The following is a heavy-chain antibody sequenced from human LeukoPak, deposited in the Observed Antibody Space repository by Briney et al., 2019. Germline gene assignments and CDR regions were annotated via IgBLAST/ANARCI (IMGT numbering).Heavy chain of an antibody. J-gene: IGHJ4*02. Sequence: GRSLRLSCAASGFTFSNYGMHWVRQAPGKGLEWVAVISSDGGTDYYADPVKGRFTISRDSSKNTLYLQMASLRAEDTAVYYCARTSVAAAISPYYFDYWGQGTLVTVSS. CDR3: ARTSVAAAISPYYFDY. CDR2: ISSDGGTD. D-gene: IGHD2-2*02. CDR1: GFTFSNYG. V-gene: IGHV3-30*03.